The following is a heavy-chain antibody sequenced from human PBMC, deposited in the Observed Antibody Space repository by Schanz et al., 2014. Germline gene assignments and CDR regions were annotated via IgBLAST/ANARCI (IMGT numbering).Heavy chain of an antibody. Sequence: EVQLVESGGGLVQPGGSLRLSCVASGFTFSSYAMGWVRQARGKGLEWVSAMNESHSTIYYADSVRGRFTISGDSSKYTVYLQMNSLRADDTAVYYCAKGPYYYYYMDVWGNGTTVTVSS. CDR3: AKGPYYYYYMDV. CDR1: GFTFSSYA. CDR2: MNESHSTI. V-gene: IGHV3-23*04. J-gene: IGHJ6*03.